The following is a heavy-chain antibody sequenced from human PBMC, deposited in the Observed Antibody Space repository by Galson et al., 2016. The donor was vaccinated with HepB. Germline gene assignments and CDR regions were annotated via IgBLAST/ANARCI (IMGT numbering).Heavy chain of an antibody. V-gene: IGHV4-59*02. Sequence: SETLSLTCTVSGVSVGSLYWSWIRQPPGKGLEWIGYIYYSGITNYNPSLKSRVTISVDTSKNQFSLKLSSVTAADTAVYYCARGGYDFWNGPGSGWFDPWGQGTLVTVSS. CDR2: IYYSGIT. D-gene: IGHD3-3*01. CDR1: GVSVGSLY. CDR3: ARGGYDFWNGPGSGWFDP. J-gene: IGHJ5*02.